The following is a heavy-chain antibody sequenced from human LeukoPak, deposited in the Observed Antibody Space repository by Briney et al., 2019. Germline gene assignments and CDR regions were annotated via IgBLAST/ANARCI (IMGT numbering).Heavy chain of an antibody. CDR1: GGSFSGYY. J-gene: IGHJ5*02. V-gene: IGHV4-34*01. Sequence: SETLSLTCAVYGGSFSGYYWSWIRQPPGKGLEWIGEINHSGSTNYNPSLKSRDTISVDTSKNQFSLKLSSVTAADTAVYYCARVVRAAVAAPNWFDPWGQGTLVTVSS. CDR3: ARVVRAAVAAPNWFDP. D-gene: IGHD6-19*01. CDR2: INHSGST.